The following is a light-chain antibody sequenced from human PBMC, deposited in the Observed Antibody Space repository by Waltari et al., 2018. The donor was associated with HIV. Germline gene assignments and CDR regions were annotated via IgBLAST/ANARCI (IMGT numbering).Light chain of an antibody. CDR3: AAWDDSLSGWV. Sequence: QSVLTQPPSASGTPGQRLTISCSGSSSNIGSNYVYWYQQLPGTAPKLLIYRNNQRPSGVPDRFSGSKSGTSASLAISGLRSEDEADYYCAAWDDSLSGWVFGGGTKLTVL. V-gene: IGLV1-47*01. CDR1: SSNIGSNY. CDR2: RNN. J-gene: IGLJ3*02.